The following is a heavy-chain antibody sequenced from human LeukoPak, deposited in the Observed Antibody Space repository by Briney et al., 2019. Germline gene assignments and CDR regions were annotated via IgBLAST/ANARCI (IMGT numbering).Heavy chain of an antibody. J-gene: IGHJ4*02. D-gene: IGHD1-26*01. CDR2: IYYSGST. CDR3: ARDSGSYFDY. CDR1: GGSISGYY. Sequence: SETLSLTCTVSGGSISGYYWSWIRQPPGKGLEWIGYIYYSGSTNYNPSLKSRVTISVDKSKNQFSLKLSSVTAADTAVYYCARDSGSYFDYWGQGTLVTVSS. V-gene: IGHV4-59*12.